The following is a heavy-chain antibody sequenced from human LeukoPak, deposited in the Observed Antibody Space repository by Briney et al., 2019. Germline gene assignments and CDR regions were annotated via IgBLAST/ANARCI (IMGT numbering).Heavy chain of an antibody. CDR3: AKRPMAGSGSSPNRHFDY. CDR1: GFTFSSYA. Sequence: GGSLRLSCAASGFTFSSYAMNWVRQAPGKGLEWVSLISGSGSSIYYAGSVKGRFTISRDNSKNTLYLQMNSLRAEDTAVYYCAKRPMAGSGSSPNRHFDYWGQGTLVTVSS. D-gene: IGHD1-26*01. CDR2: ISGSGSSI. V-gene: IGHV3-23*01. J-gene: IGHJ4*02.